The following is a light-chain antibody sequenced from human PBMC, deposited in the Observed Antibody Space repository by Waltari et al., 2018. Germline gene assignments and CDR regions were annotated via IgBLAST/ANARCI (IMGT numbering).Light chain of an antibody. CDR2: DVS. CDR1: SSDVGAYNY. V-gene: IGLV2-14*03. CDR3: SSYTSVNTVV. J-gene: IGLJ2*01. Sequence: QSALTQPASVSGSPGQSITISCTGSSSDVGAYNYVSWYQHHPGKAPQLIISDVSDRPSGGADRFAGSKAGNTASRSISGLRADDEANYYCSSYTSVNTVVFGGGTKVTVL.